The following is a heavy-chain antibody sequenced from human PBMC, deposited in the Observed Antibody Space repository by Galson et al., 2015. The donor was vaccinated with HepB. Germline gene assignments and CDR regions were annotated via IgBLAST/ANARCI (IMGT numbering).Heavy chain of an antibody. CDR3: ARVFLEWSQNYYYYYYMDV. J-gene: IGHJ6*03. D-gene: IGHD3-3*01. Sequence: SVKVSCKASGYTFTSYDINWVRQATGQGLEWMGWMNPNSGNTGYAQKFQGRVTMTRNTSISTAYMELSSLRSEDTAVYYCARVFLEWSQNYYYYYYMDVWGKGTTVTVSS. CDR2: MNPNSGNT. V-gene: IGHV1-8*01. CDR1: GYTFTSYD.